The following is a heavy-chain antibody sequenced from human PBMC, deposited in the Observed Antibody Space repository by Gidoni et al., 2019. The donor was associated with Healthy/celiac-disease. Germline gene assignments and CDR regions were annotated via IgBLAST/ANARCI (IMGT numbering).Heavy chain of an antibody. Sequence: EVQLVESGGGLVKPGGSLRLSCAASGFTFSNAWMSWVRQAPGKGLEWVGRIKSKTDGGTTDYAAPVKGRFTISRDDSKNTLYLQMNSLKTEDTAVYYCTTNDYGDYEPLGYWGQGTLVTVSS. V-gene: IGHV3-15*01. D-gene: IGHD4-17*01. CDR3: TTNDYGDYEPLGY. CDR2: IKSKTDGGTT. CDR1: GFTFSNAW. J-gene: IGHJ4*02.